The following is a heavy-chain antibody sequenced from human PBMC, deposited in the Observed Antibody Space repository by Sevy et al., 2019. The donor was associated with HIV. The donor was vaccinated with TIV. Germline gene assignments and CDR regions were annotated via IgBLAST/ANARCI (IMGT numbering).Heavy chain of an antibody. CDR2: ISGSGGSS. CDR1: EFRLSNYA. J-gene: IGHJ4*02. CDR3: VKDLYYDNSLFDY. Sequence: GGSLRLSCVASEFRLSNYAMNWVRQAPGKGLEWVSGISGSGGSSYYADSVKGRFTISRDNSKNTLYLQMNSLRAEDTAMYCCVKDLYYDNSLFDYWGQGILVTVSS. D-gene: IGHD3-22*01. V-gene: IGHV3-23*01.